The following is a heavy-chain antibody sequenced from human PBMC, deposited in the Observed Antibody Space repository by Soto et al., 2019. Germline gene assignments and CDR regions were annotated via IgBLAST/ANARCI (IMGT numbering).Heavy chain of an antibody. J-gene: IGHJ4*02. Sequence: QVNLVQSGAEVRKPGASVKVSCKGSGYTFTSYGIAWVRQAPGQGLEWMGWISAHNDNTNYAQKVQGRVTVTRDTSTRTAYMELRNLRSDDTAVYYWARGRYGDYWGQGALVTVSS. D-gene: IGHD1-1*01. CDR2: ISAHNDNT. CDR1: GYTFTSYG. V-gene: IGHV1-18*01. CDR3: ARGRYGDY.